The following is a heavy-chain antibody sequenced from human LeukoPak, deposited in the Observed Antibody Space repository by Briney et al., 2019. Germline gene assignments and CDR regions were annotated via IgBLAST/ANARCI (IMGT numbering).Heavy chain of an antibody. CDR2: INHSGST. J-gene: IGHJ4*02. CDR1: GGSFSGYY. V-gene: IGHV4-34*01. CDR3: ARGRSGRTVRGVIDY. D-gene: IGHD3-10*01. Sequence: SETLSLTCAVYGGSFSGYYWSWIRQPPGKGLEWIGEINHSGSTNYNPSLKSRVTISVDTSKNQFSLKLSSVTAADTAVYYCARGRSGRTVRGVIDYWGQGTLVTVSS.